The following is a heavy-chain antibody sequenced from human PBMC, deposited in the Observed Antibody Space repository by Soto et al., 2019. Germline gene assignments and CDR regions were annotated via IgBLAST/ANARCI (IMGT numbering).Heavy chain of an antibody. Sequence: EVQLLESGGGLVQPGGSLRLSCAASGFTFSSYAMSWVRQAPGKGLEWVSAISGSGGRTYYADSVKGRFTISRDNSKNTLYLQMNSLRAEDTAVYYCAKGREGFLEWPRHKPLDLWGRGTLVTVSS. CDR2: ISGSGGRT. CDR3: AKGREGFLEWPRHKPLDL. J-gene: IGHJ2*01. V-gene: IGHV3-23*01. CDR1: GFTFSSYA. D-gene: IGHD3-3*01.